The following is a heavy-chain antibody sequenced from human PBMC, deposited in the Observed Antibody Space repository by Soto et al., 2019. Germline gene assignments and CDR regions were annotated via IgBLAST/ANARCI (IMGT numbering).Heavy chain of an antibody. J-gene: IGHJ6*03. CDR1: GGSFSGYY. D-gene: IGHD2-15*01. V-gene: IGHV4-34*01. CDR2: INHSGST. CDR3: ARGYALPYCSGGSCYSGMGYYYYYMDV. Sequence: QVQLQQWGAGLLKPSETLSLTCAVYGGSFSGYYWSWIRQPPGKGLEWIGEINHSGSTNYNPSLKSRVTISVDPSKNQFSLKLSSVTAADTAVYYCARGYALPYCSGGSCYSGMGYYYYYMDVWGKGTTVTVSS.